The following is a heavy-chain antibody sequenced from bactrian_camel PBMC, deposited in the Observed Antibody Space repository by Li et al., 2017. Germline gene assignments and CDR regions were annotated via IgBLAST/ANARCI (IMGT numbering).Heavy chain of an antibody. CDR3: AADRCSDPLKWLLSLGGF. D-gene: IGHD3*01. CDR2: IDTGDGST. Sequence: HVQLVESGGGSVQTGGSLRLSCTVSGLASSTRWMGWFRQAPGKEREGVAAIDTGDGSTYYLNSVEGRFAIWQDNAKATVYLEINYLRPEDTAMYYCAADRCSDPLKWLLSLGGFWGQGTQVTVS. V-gene: IGHV3S1*01. CDR1: GLASSTRW. J-gene: IGHJ6*01.